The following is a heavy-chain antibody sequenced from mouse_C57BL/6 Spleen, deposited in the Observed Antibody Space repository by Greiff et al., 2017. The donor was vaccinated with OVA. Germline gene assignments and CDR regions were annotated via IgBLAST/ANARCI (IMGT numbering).Heavy chain of an antibody. Sequence: QIQLQQSGAELVRPGTSVKVSCKASGYAFTNYLIEWVKQRPGQGLEWIGVINPGSGGTNYNEKFKGKATLTADKSSSTAYMQLSSLTSEDSAVYFCARGITTVVHAMDYWGQGTSVTVSS. V-gene: IGHV1-54*01. CDR1: GYAFTNYL. CDR2: INPGSGGT. D-gene: IGHD1-1*01. CDR3: ARGITTVVHAMDY. J-gene: IGHJ4*01.